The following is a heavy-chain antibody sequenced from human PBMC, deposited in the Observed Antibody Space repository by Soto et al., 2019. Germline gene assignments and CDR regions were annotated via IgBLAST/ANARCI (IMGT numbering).Heavy chain of an antibody. D-gene: IGHD2-2*02. CDR2: INAGNGNT. V-gene: IGHV1-3*01. CDR1: GYSYTSYA. Sequence: QVQLVQCGAEVKKPGASVKVSCKASGYSYTSYAMHWVRQARGQRLEWMGWINAGNGNTKYSQKFQGRVTITRDSSASPAYLELSSLRSEDTAVYYCAKSATVPAAIAYWGQGTLVTVSS. CDR3: AKSATVPAAIAY. J-gene: IGHJ4*02.